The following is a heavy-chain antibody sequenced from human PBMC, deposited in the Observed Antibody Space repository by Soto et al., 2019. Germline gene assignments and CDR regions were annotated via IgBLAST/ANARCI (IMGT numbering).Heavy chain of an antibody. Sequence: SQTLSLTCAISGDSVSSNSAAWNWIRQSPSRGLEWLGRTYYRSKWYNDYAVSVKSRITINPDTSKNQFSLQLNSVTPEDTAVYYCARDRMRYSSGCSLWVPHYYYYGIDCWGQGTTVTVS. CDR3: ARDRMRYSSGCSLWVPHYYYYGIDC. CDR2: TYYRSKWYN. CDR1: GDSVSSNSAA. J-gene: IGHJ6*02. D-gene: IGHD6-19*01. V-gene: IGHV6-1*01.